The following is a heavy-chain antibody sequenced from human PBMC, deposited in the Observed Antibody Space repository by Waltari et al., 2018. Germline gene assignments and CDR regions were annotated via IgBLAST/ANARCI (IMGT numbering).Heavy chain of an antibody. V-gene: IGHV4-30-4*08. J-gene: IGHJ5*02. Sequence: QVQLQESGPGLVKPSQNLSLTCPVSGGSISSGDYYWSWIPQPPGKGLEWIGYIYYSGSTYYNPSLKSRVTISVDTSKNQFSLKLSSVTAADTAVYYCARETTGISPSSDPWGQGTLVTVSS. CDR1: GGSISSGDYY. D-gene: IGHD2-15*01. CDR2: IYYSGST. CDR3: ARETTGISPSSDP.